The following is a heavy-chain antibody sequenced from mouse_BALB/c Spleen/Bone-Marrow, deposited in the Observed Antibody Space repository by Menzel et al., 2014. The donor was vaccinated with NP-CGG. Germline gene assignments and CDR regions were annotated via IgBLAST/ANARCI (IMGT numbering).Heavy chain of an antibody. CDR1: GYTFSSYW. D-gene: IGHD2-4*01. V-gene: IGHV1-9*01. CDR2: ILPGSGNT. Sequence: VNVVESGTELMKPGASVKISCKATGYTFSSYWIEWVKQRPGHGLEWIGEILPGSGNTNYNENFKGKATFTADTSSNTAYMQLSSLTSEDSAVYYCARYYDYAWFAYWGQGTLVTVSA. CDR3: ARYYDYAWFAY. J-gene: IGHJ3*01.